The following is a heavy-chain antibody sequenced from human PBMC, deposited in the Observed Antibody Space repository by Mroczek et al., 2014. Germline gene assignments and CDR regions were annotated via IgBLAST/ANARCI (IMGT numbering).Heavy chain of an antibody. D-gene: IGHD3-22*01. J-gene: IGHJ4*02. CDR2: IYYSGST. CDR3: ARALKRVIDY. V-gene: IGHV4-59*01. Sequence: KESGPGLVKPSETLSLTCTVSGGSISSYYWSWIRQPPGKGLEWIGYIYYSGSTNYNPSLKSRVTISVDTSKNQFSLKLSSVTAADTAVYYCARALKRVIDYWGQGTLVTVSS. CDR1: GGSISSYY.